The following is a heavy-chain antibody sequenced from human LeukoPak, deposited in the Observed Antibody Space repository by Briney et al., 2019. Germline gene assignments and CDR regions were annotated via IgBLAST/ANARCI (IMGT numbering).Heavy chain of an antibody. CDR1: GFTFSRDA. J-gene: IGHJ4*02. D-gene: IGHD5-18*01. Sequence: GGALRLSCSASGFTFSRDAMHWVRQTLGKGLEYVSAISSNGGSTYYADSVKGRFTISRDNSKNTLYLQMSSLRAEDTAVYYCVKDRGYSYMYYFDYWGQGTLVTVSS. CDR3: VKDRGYSYMYYFDY. V-gene: IGHV3-64D*09. CDR2: ISSNGGST.